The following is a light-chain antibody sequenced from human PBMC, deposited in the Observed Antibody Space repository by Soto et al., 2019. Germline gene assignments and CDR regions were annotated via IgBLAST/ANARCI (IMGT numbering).Light chain of an antibody. CDR1: QSVSSN. CDR2: GVS. Sequence: EIVLTQSPSILSVSTGERATLSCRTSQSVSSNLAWYQQKPGQAPRLLIYGVSTKATGIPARFSGSGSGTEFTLTISSLQSEDFAVYYCQQYNNWPRTFGQGTKVDI. V-gene: IGKV3-15*01. J-gene: IGKJ1*01. CDR3: QQYNNWPRT.